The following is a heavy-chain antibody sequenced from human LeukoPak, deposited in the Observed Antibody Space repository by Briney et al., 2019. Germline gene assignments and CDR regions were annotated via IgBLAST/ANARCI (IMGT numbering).Heavy chain of an antibody. Sequence: ASVKVSCKVSGYTLTELSMHWGRQAPGKGREWRGGFDPEDGETIYAQKFQGRVTMTEDTSTDTAYMELSSLRSEDTAVYYCTQYSRYYDSSGFYRLGFWGQGTLVTVSS. CDR1: GYTLTELS. V-gene: IGHV1-24*01. J-gene: IGHJ4*02. CDR2: FDPEDGET. CDR3: TQYSRYYDSSGFYRLGF. D-gene: IGHD3-22*01.